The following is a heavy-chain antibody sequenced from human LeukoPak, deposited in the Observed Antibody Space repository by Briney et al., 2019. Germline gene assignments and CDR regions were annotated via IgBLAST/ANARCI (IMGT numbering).Heavy chain of an antibody. CDR3: ARSTRVAAGDY. Sequence: GASVKVSCKASGYTFTGYYMHWVRQAPGQGLEWMGWINPNSGGTNYAQKVQGRVPMTRDTSISTAYMELSRLRSDDTAVYYCARSTRVAAGDYWGQGTLVTVSS. J-gene: IGHJ4*02. V-gene: IGHV1-2*02. D-gene: IGHD6-13*01. CDR2: INPNSGGT. CDR1: GYTFTGYY.